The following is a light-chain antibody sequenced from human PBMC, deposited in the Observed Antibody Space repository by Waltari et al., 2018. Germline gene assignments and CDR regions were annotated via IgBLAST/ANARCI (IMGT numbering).Light chain of an antibody. CDR3: QLWDDETDQRV. V-gene: IGLV3-21*04. CDR2: FNT. CDR1: DLGGKT. J-gene: IGLJ3*02. Sequence: SFVLTQPPPVSVAPGKTARLTGWGHDLGGKTVHWFQQKPGQAPVLVIYFNTDRPPGIPERFSASLSGNTATLTISRVDAGDEADYYCQLWDDETDQRVFGGGTKLTVL.